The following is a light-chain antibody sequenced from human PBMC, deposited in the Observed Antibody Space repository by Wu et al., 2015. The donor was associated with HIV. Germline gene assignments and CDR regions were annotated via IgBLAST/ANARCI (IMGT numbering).Light chain of an antibody. J-gene: IGKJ4*01. Sequence: DVEMTQSPSSLSASVGDRITITCRASQDIGDSLAWYQQNPGKVPKLLIFAASTLQSGVPSRFSGSRSGADFTLTIKTLQPEDVATYYCQKYNNAPLTFGGGTKVEI. V-gene: IGKV1-27*01. CDR3: QKYNNAPLT. CDR2: AAS. CDR1: QDIGDS.